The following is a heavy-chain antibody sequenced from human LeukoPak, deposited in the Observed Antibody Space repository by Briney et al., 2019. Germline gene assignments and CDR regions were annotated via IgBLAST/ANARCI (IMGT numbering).Heavy chain of an antibody. CDR2: IYYSGST. Sequence: PSETLSLTCTVSGGSISSHYWSWIRQPPGKGLEWIGYIYYSGSTNYNPSLKSRVTISVDTSKNQFSLKLSSVTAADTAVYYCVGAALNWFDPWGQGTLVIVSS. CDR3: VGAALNWFDP. CDR1: GGSISSHY. J-gene: IGHJ5*02. V-gene: IGHV4-59*11.